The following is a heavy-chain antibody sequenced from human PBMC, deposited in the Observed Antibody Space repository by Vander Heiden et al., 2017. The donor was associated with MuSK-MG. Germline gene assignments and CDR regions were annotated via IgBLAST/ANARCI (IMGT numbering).Heavy chain of an antibody. CDR1: GFTFSSYA. V-gene: IGHV3-23*01. CDR3: AKSVTEYYYDSSGYYSY. J-gene: IGHJ4*02. D-gene: IGHD3-22*01. CDR2: ISGRGGST. Sequence: EVQLLESGGGLVQPGGSLRLSCAASGFTFSSYAMRWVRPAPGKGLEWVSAISGRGGSTYYADSVKGRFTISRDNSKNTLYLQMNSLRAEDTAVYYCAKSVTEYYYDSSGYYSYWGQGTLVTVSS.